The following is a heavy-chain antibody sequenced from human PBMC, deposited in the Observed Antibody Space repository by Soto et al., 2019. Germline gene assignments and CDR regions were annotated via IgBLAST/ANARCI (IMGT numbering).Heavy chain of an antibody. CDR2: INTGYI. V-gene: IGHV3-21*04. D-gene: IGHD2-8*02. CDR3: ARVTPPLGSCTGRDCFRGGWFDP. CDR1: GFNLSLYY. J-gene: IGHJ5*02. Sequence: EVQLVQSGGGLVKPGGSLRLSCAASGFNLSLYYMNWVRQSPGKGLEWVSSINTGYIYYADSVKGRFTISRDNAKNSLYLQMNSLRADDTAIYYCARVTPPLGSCTGRDCFRGGWFDPWGRGALVTVSS.